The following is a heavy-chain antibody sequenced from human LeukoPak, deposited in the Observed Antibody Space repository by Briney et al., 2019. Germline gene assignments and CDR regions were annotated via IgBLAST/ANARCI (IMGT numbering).Heavy chain of an antibody. V-gene: IGHV3-23*01. CDR1: GFTFSSYG. CDR3: AKLHYGANSGGRYGMDV. D-gene: IGHD4-23*01. CDR2: ISGSGGNT. J-gene: IGHJ6*02. Sequence: PGGSLRLSCAASGFTFSSYGISWVRQAPGKGLEWVSGISGSGGNTYYADSVKGRFTISRDNSKNTLYLQMNSLRAEDTAVYYCAKLHYGANSGGRYGMDVWGQGTTVTVSS.